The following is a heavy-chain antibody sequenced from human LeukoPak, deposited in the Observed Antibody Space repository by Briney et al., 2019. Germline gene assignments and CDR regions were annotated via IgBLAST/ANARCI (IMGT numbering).Heavy chain of an antibody. V-gene: IGHV1-3*01. Sequence: GASVKVSCKASGYTFTSYAMHWVRQAPGQRLEWMGWTNAGNGNTKYSQKFQGRVTITRDTSASTAYMELSSLRSEDTAVYYCASDGVAGIAAAGMLDYWGQGTLVTVSS. CDR1: GYTFTSYA. CDR3: ASDGVAGIAAAGMLDY. CDR2: TNAGNGNT. D-gene: IGHD6-13*01. J-gene: IGHJ4*02.